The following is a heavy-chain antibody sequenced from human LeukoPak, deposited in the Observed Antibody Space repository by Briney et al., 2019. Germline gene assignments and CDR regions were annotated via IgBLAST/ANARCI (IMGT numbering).Heavy chain of an antibody. CDR1: GFSLSTSGVG. V-gene: IGHV2-5*02. CDR3: AHRQTVRGVFSGEFDY. Sequence: ESGPTLVKPTQTLTLTCTFSGFSLSTSGVGVGWIRQPPGKALEWLALIYWDDDKRYSPSLKSRLTITKDTSKNQVVLTMTNVDPVDTATYFCAHRQTVRGVFSGEFDYWGQGTLVTVSS. J-gene: IGHJ4*02. CDR2: IYWDDDK. D-gene: IGHD3-10*01.